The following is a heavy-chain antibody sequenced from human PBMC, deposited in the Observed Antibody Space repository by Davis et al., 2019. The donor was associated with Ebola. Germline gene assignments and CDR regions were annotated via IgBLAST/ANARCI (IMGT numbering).Heavy chain of an antibody. J-gene: IGHJ5*02. Sequence: GESLKISCAASGFTFSSYSMSWVRQAPGKGLEWVSVIYSGGSTYYADSVKGRLTIPRDNAKNTPYLQMNSLRAEDTAVYYCARGVLYYYDSSGYYNWFDPWGQGTLVTVSS. V-gene: IGHV3-66*01. CDR1: GFTFSSYS. D-gene: IGHD3-22*01. CDR3: ARGVLYYYDSSGYYNWFDP. CDR2: IYSGGST.